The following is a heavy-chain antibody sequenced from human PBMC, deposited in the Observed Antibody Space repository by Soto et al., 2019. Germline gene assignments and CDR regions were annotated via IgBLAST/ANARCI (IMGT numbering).Heavy chain of an antibody. CDR2: ISAYKGNT. V-gene: IGHV1-18*01. CDR1: GYTFTSYG. Sequence: QVQLVQSGAEVKKPGASVTVSCKASGYTFTSYGLSWVRQPPGQGLEWMGWISAYKGNTYFAQKIQGRVTMTTDTATSTAYMELRSLRSDDTSVYYCARVDVNNWNDRLHFDYWGQGTLVTVSS. CDR3: ARVDVNNWNDRLHFDY. D-gene: IGHD1-1*01. J-gene: IGHJ4*02.